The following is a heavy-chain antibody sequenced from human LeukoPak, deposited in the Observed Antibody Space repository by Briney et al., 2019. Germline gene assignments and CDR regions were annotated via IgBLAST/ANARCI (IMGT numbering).Heavy chain of an antibody. J-gene: IGHJ4*02. CDR1: GYTFTSYG. D-gene: IGHD5-12*01. V-gene: IGHV1-18*04. CDR3: AREATYSGYDRLNY. Sequence: ASVKVCCKASGYTFTSYGISWVGQAPGQGLEWMGWISAYNGNTNYAQKLQGRVTMTTDTSTSTAYMELRSLRSDDTAVYYCAREATYSGYDRLNYWGQGTLVTVSS. CDR2: ISAYNGNT.